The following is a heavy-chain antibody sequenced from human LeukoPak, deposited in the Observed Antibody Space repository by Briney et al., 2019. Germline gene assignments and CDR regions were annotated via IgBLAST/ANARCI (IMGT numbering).Heavy chain of an antibody. CDR3: ARSDAFDI. V-gene: IGHV3-48*01. Sequence: GGSLRLPCAASGFTFSSYSMNWVRQAPGKGLEWVSYISGSSSITYYADSVKGRFTISRDSATNSLYLQMNSLRAEDTAVYYCARSDAFDIWGQGTMVTVSS. CDR1: GFTFSSYS. J-gene: IGHJ3*02. CDR2: ISGSSSIT.